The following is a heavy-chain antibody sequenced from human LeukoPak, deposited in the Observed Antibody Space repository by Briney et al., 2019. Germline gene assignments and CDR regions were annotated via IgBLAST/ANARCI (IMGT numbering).Heavy chain of an antibody. Sequence: SQALSLTCTVSGGSISSGGYYWSWIRQHPGKGLEWIGYIYYSGSTYYNPSLKSRVTISVDTSKNQFSLKLSSVTAADTAVYYCASDRYCSSTSCYTVGYWGQGTLVTVSS. D-gene: IGHD2-2*02. CDR2: IYYSGST. V-gene: IGHV4-31*03. J-gene: IGHJ4*02. CDR1: GGSISSGGYY. CDR3: ASDRYCSSTSCYTVGY.